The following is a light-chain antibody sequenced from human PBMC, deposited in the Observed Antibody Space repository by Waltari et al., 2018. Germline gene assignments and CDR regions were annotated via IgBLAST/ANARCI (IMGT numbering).Light chain of an antibody. CDR1: QSITSW. CDR3: QQYNSYWT. J-gene: IGKJ1*01. CDR2: TAS. V-gene: IGKV1-5*03. Sequence: DIQMTQSPSTLSASVGDRVTIPCRASQSITSWLAWYQPKPWKAPKLLIYTASSLESGVPSRFSGSGSGTEFTLTISSLQPDDFATYYCQQYNSYWTFGQGTKVEIK.